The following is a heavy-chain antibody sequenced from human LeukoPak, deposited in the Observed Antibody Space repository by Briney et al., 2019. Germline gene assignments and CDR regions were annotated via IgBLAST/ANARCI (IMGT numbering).Heavy chain of an antibody. CDR1: GFTFTKYW. Sequence: GGSLRLSCAASGFTFTKYWMTWVRQAPGKGLEWVGNIKQDGSDKNYMDSVKGRFTISRDNTKNSVYLQMSSLRAEDTAVYYCAREVWGPEYWGQGTLVTVSA. CDR3: AREVWGPEY. V-gene: IGHV3-7*01. CDR2: IKQDGSDK. J-gene: IGHJ4*02. D-gene: IGHD1-14*01.